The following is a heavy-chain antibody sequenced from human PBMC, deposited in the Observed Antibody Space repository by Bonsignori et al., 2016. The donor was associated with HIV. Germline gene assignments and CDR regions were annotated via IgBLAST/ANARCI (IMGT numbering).Heavy chain of an antibody. CDR1: GGSISSYY. CDR3: ARGGGYGSGMGY. Sequence: GSLRLSCTVSGGSISSYYWSWIRQPPGKGLEWIGYIYSSGSTNYNPSLKSRATISVGTSKNQFSLKLNSVTAADTAVYYCARGGGYGSGMGYWGQGTLVTVSS. D-gene: IGHD3-10*01. V-gene: IGHV4-59*01. J-gene: IGHJ4*02. CDR2: IYSSGST.